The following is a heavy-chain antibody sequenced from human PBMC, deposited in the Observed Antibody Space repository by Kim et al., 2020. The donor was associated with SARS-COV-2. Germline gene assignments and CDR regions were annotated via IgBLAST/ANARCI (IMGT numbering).Heavy chain of an antibody. Sequence: GGSLRLSCAASGFTFSSYAMSWVRQAPGKGLEWVSAISGSGGSTYYADSVKGRFTISRDNSKNTLYLQMNSLRAEDTAVYYCAKSGLSDSSSWYQTEYYYYGMDVWGQGTTVTVSS. J-gene: IGHJ6*02. D-gene: IGHD6-13*01. CDR1: GFTFSSYA. CDR2: ISGSGGST. V-gene: IGHV3-23*01. CDR3: AKSGLSDSSSWYQTEYYYYGMDV.